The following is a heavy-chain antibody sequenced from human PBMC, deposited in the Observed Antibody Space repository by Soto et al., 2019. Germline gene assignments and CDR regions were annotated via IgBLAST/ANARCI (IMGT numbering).Heavy chain of an antibody. CDR3: ARDSGSSYYYYYGMDV. V-gene: IGHV4-61*08. D-gene: IGHD1-26*01. CDR1: GGSIISGGHY. Sequence: PSETLSLTFTVSGGSIISGGHYWNLIRQPPGKGLEWIGYIYYSGSTNYNPSLKSRVTISVDTSKNQFSLSLSSVTAADTAVYYCARDSGSSYYYYYGMDVWGQGTTVTVSS. J-gene: IGHJ6*02. CDR2: IYYSGST.